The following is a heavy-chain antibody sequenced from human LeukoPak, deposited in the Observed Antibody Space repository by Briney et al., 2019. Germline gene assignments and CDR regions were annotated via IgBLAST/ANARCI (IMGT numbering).Heavy chain of an antibody. CDR3: ARDPRLSSGYSTGILWYFDV. CDR1: GYTFTNYY. Sequence: ASVKVSCKASGYTFTNYYMHWVRQAPGHGLEWMGIINPDGGSTSYAQKFQGRVTMTRDTSTSTVYMDLSSLRSEDTAVYYCARDPRLSSGYSTGILWYFDVWGRGTLVTVSS. D-gene: IGHD3-22*01. J-gene: IGHJ2*01. V-gene: IGHV1-46*01. CDR2: INPDGGST.